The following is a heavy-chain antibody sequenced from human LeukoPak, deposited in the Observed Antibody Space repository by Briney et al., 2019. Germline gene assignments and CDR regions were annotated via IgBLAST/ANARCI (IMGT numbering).Heavy chain of an antibody. Sequence: ASVKVSCKASGYTFTGYYMHWVRQAPGQGLEWMGWINPNSGGANYAQKFQGRVTMTRDTSISTAYMELSRLRSDDTAVYYCARGIRASCSSTTCRRWDYFDPWGQGTLVTVSS. CDR1: GYTFTGYY. D-gene: IGHD2-2*01. CDR3: ARGIRASCSSTTCRRWDYFDP. J-gene: IGHJ4*02. CDR2: INPNSGGA. V-gene: IGHV1-2*02.